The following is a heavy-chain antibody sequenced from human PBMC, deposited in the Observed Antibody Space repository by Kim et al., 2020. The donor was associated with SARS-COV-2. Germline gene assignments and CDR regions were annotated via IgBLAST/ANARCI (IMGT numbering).Heavy chain of an antibody. CDR3: ARDPPGGDPKNAFDI. Sequence: SETLSLTCTVSGGSISSGDYYWSWIRQPPGKGLEWIGYIYYSGSTYYNPSLKSRVTISVDTSKNQFSLKLSSVTAADTAVYYCARDPPGGDPKNAFDIWGQGTMVTVSS. D-gene: IGHD2-21*01. J-gene: IGHJ3*02. V-gene: IGHV4-30-4*01. CDR1: GGSISSGDYY. CDR2: IYYSGST.